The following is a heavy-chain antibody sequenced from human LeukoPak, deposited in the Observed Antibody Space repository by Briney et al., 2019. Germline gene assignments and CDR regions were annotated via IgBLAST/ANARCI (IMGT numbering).Heavy chain of an antibody. CDR1: GYTFTSYY. Sequence: GASVKVSCKASGYTFTSYYMHWVRQAPGQGLEWVGIINPSGDPTTYAQKFQGRVTMTSDMSTSTAYMELSSLRSEDTAVYYCARSSGYYSSLFYMHVWGKGTTVTVSS. J-gene: IGHJ6*03. CDR2: INPSGDPT. CDR3: ARSSGYYSSLFYMHV. D-gene: IGHD3-22*01. V-gene: IGHV1-46*01.